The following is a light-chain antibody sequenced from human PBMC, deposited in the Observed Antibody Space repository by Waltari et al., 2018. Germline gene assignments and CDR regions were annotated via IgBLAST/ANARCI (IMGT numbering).Light chain of an antibody. CDR3: ESWDSSLSAGV. V-gene: IGLV1-51*01. Sequence: QSVLTQPPSVSAAPGQKVTISCSGDSSNVGKNYVSWYQQFPGKAPKLLIHDNYKRAAGIRDRFSGSRSGRSATLAITGLQAGDEADYYCESWDSSLSAGVFGAGTKVTVL. CDR1: SSNVGKNY. J-gene: IGLJ1*01. CDR2: DNY.